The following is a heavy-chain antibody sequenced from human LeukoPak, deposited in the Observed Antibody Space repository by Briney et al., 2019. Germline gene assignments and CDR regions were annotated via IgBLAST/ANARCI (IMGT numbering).Heavy chain of an antibody. Sequence: GASVSVSCKASGYTFTSYGISWVRQAPGQGREWMGWISAYNGNTNYAQKLQGRVTMTTDTSTSTAYMELRSLRSDDTAVYYCARGRAVGGFGSDLFDYWGQGTLVTVSS. V-gene: IGHV1-18*01. CDR1: GYTFTSYG. J-gene: IGHJ4*02. CDR3: ARGRAVGGFGSDLFDY. CDR2: ISAYNGNT. D-gene: IGHD3-10*01.